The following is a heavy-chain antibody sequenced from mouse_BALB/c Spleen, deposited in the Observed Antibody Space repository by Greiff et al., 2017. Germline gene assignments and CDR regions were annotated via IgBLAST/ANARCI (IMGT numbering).Heavy chain of an antibody. CDR3: ARGGSLWLPHYYAMDY. Sequence: QVQLKESGPGLVAPSQSLSITCTVSGFSLTSYGVHWVRQPPGKGLEWLGVIWAGGSTNYNSALMSRLSISKDNSKSQVFLKMNSLQTDDTAMYYCARGGSLWLPHYYAMDYWGQGTSVTVSS. J-gene: IGHJ4*01. CDR2: IWAGGST. V-gene: IGHV2-9*02. CDR1: GFSLTSYG. D-gene: IGHD2-2*01.